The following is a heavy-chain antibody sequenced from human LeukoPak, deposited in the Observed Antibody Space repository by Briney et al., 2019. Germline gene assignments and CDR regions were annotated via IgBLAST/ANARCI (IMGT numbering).Heavy chain of an antibody. CDR3: AREEVLGATALDY. J-gene: IGHJ4*02. D-gene: IGHD1-26*01. CDR1: GFTFSDYS. CDR2: ISSSSSTI. Sequence: GGSLRLSCAASGFTFSDYSMNWVRQAPGKGLEWVSYISSSSSTIYYADSVKGRFTISRDNAKNSLYLQMNSLRAEDTAVYYCAREEVLGATALDYWGQGTLVTVSS. V-gene: IGHV3-48*01.